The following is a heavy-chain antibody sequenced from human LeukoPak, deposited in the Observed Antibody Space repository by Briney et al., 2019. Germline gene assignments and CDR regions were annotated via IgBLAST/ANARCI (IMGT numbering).Heavy chain of an antibody. CDR2: MNPNSGNT. J-gene: IGHJ5*02. CDR1: GYTFTSYD. D-gene: IGHD3-9*01. CDR3: ARVASGYDILTP. V-gene: IGHV1-8*01. Sequence: GASVKVSCKASGYTFTSYDINWVRQATGQGLEWMGWMNPNSGNTGYAQKFQGRVTMTRNTSISTAYMELSSLRSEDTAVYYCARVASGYDILTPWGQGTLVTVSS.